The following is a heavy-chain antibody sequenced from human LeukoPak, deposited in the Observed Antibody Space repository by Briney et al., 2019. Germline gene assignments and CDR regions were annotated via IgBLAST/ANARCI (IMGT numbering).Heavy chain of an antibody. CDR1: GYTFTSYD. D-gene: IGHD6-19*01. V-gene: IGHV1-8*01. CDR3: ASGYSSGWFPFDY. J-gene: IGHJ4*02. CDR2: MSPNSGNT. Sequence: GASVKVSCKASGYTFTSYDINWVRQATGQGLEWMGWMSPNSGNTGYAQKFQGRVTMTRNTSISTAYMELSSLRSEDTAVYYCASGYSSGWFPFDYWGQGTLVTVSS.